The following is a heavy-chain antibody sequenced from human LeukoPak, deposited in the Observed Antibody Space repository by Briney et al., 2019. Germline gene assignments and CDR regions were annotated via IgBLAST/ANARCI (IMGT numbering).Heavy chain of an antibody. CDR1: GYSFTSYW. J-gene: IGHJ3*02. CDR2: SKPGDSDT. V-gene: IGHV5-51*01. Sequence: GESLKISCKASGYSFTSYWIGWVRQKPGKGLEWMGVSKPGDSDTTYSPSFQGQVTISADKSISTAYLQWSSLKASDTAMYYCARQGYCSSTRSCIIPGGAFDIWGQGTMVTVSS. CDR3: ARQGYCSSTRSCIIPGGAFDI. D-gene: IGHD2-2*01.